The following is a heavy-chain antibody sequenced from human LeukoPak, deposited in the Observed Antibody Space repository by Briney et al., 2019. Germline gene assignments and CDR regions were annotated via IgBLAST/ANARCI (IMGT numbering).Heavy chain of an antibody. V-gene: IGHV4-4*07. J-gene: IGHJ4*02. CDR2: FHISGNT. Sequence: SETLSLTCIVSGGSISDYYWSWIRQPAGKGLEWIGRFHISGNTNYNPSLKSRVSMSVDTSKNHFSLKLSSVTAADTAVYYCATTEVGRTVQFDYWGQGTLVTVPS. CDR1: GGSISDYY. CDR3: ATTEVGRTVQFDY. D-gene: IGHD1-26*01.